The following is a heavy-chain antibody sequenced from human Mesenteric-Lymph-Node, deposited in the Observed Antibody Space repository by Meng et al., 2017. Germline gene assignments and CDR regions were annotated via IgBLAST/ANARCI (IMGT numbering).Heavy chain of an antibody. Sequence: QGRLQESGPGLVKPPGTRALPWAVSGGSISSSNWWSWVRQPPGKGLEWIGDIYHSGSTNYNPSLKSRVTISVDKSKNQFSLKLSSVTAADTAMYYCARGGGCSSSSCDLDYWGQGVLVTVSS. J-gene: IGHJ4*02. CDR3: ARGGGCSSSSCDLDY. V-gene: IGHV4-4*03. D-gene: IGHD2-2*01. CDR2: IYHSGST. CDR1: GGSISSSNW.